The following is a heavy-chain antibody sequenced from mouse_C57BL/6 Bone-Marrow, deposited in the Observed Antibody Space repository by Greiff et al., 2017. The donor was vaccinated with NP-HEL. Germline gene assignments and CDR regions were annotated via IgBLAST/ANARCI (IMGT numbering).Heavy chain of an antibody. J-gene: IGHJ3*01. V-gene: IGHV5-16*01. CDR2: INYDGSST. D-gene: IGHD1-1*02. CDR1: GFTFSDYY. Sequence: LVESEGGLVQPGSSMKLSCTASGFTFSDYYMAWVRQVPEKGLEWVANINYDGSSTYYLDSLKSRFIISRDNAKNILYLQMSSLKSEDTATYYCARDGGAYWGQGTLVTVSA. CDR3: ARDGGAY.